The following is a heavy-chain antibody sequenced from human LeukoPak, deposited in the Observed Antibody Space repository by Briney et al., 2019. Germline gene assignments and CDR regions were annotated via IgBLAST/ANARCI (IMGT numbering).Heavy chain of an antibody. V-gene: IGHV4-59*01. CDR2: IYYSGST. D-gene: IGHD4-17*01. J-gene: IGHJ6*02. CDR3: AGTTVYYYYGMDV. Sequence: PSETLSLTCTVSGGSISSYYWSWIRQPPGKGLEWIGYIYYSGSTNYNPSLRSRVTISVDTSKNQFSLKLSSVTAADTAVCYCAGTTVYYYYGMDVWGQGTTVTVSS. CDR1: GGSISSYY.